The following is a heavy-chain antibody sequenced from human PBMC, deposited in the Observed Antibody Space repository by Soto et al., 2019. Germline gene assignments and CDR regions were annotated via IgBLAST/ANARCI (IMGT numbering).Heavy chain of an antibody. CDR2: IYYSGST. Sequence: SETLSLTCTVSGGSISSYYWSWIRQPPGKGLEWIGYIYYSGSTNYNPSLKSRVTISVDTSKNQFSLKLSSATAADTAVYYCARQVVSSSSWFDPWGQGTLVTVSS. D-gene: IGHD6-6*01. J-gene: IGHJ5*02. V-gene: IGHV4-59*08. CDR1: GGSISSYY. CDR3: ARQVVSSSSWFDP.